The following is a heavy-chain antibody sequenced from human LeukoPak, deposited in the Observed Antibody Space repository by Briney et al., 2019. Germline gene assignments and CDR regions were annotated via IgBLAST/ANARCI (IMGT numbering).Heavy chain of an antibody. CDR1: GGSISSSSYY. CDR3: ARLGVTQDAFDI. CDR2: IYYSGST. D-gene: IGHD3-10*01. J-gene: IGHJ3*02. Sequence: SETLSLTCTVSGGSISSSSYYWGWIRQPPGKGLEWIGSIYYSGSTYYNPSLKSRLSISLDTSKNQFSLNLSSVTAADTAVFYCARLGVTQDAFDIWGQGTMVTVSS. V-gene: IGHV4-39*07.